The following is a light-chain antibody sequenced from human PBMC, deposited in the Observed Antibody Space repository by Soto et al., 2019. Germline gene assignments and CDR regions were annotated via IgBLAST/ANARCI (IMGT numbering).Light chain of an antibody. Sequence: EVGLTQSPGTLSLSPGESATLSCRASQSVSSNYLAWYQQKSGQAPRLLIYGVSTRATGIPDGFSGSGSGTYFSLHISRLVHEDFVLYYWQQYFTSPHTFRGGSKVEIK. CDR3: QQYFTSPHT. CDR2: GVS. J-gene: IGKJ4*01. CDR1: QSVSSNY. V-gene: IGKV3-20*01.